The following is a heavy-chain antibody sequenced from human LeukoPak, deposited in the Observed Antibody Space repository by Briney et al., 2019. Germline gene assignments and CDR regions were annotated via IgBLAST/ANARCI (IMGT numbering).Heavy chain of an antibody. CDR1: GGSISSYY. V-gene: IGHV4-59*08. Sequence: SETLSLTCTVSGGSISSYYWSWIRQPPGKGLEWIGYIYYSESTNHNPSLKSRVTISVDTSKNQFSLKLSSVTAADTAVYYCANAVTTDYSNYGGAFDYWGQGTLVTVSS. J-gene: IGHJ4*02. D-gene: IGHD4-11*01. CDR2: IYYSEST. CDR3: ANAVTTDYSNYGGAFDY.